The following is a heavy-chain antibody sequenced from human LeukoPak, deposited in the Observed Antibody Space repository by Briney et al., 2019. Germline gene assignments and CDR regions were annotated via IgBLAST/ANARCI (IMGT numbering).Heavy chain of an antibody. CDR1: GFTFSNYA. D-gene: IGHD5-18*01. CDR3: AKAKTQAMVLPGNY. CDR2: ISGSGDTT. V-gene: IGHV3-23*01. J-gene: IGHJ4*02. Sequence: GSLRLSCAASGFTFSNYAMSWVRQAPGKGLEWVSAISGSGDTTYYADSVKGRFTISRDNSKNTLYLQMNSLRADDTAVYYCAKAKTQAMVLPGNYWGQGTLVTVSS.